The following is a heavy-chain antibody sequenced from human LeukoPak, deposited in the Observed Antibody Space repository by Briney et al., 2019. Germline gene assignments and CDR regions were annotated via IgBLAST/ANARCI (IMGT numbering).Heavy chain of an antibody. CDR3: ARMYYYDSSGYYYRTQYYFDY. CDR1: GFTFSSYE. CDR2: ISSSGSTI. J-gene: IGHJ4*02. V-gene: IGHV3-48*03. Sequence: GGSLRLSCAASGFTFSSYEMNWVRQAPGKGLEWVSYISSSGSTIYYADSVKGRFTISRDNAKNSLYLQMNSLRAEDTAVYYCARMYYYDSSGYYYRTQYYFDYWGQGTLVTVSS. D-gene: IGHD3-22*01.